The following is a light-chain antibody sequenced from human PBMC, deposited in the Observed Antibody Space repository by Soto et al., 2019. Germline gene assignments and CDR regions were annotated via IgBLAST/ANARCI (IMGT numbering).Light chain of an antibody. CDR3: LCYITYPWT. CDR2: DAS. J-gene: IGKJ1*01. CDR1: QSCRNS. V-gene: IGKV1-5*01. Sequence: DLQMTQSPSTLSASVGDRVTITCRASQSCRNSLAWYQQKAGKAPTLLIYDASTLQSGVPSRFSGSGSGTEFSLTISSLQPEDFATYYCLCYITYPWTFGQGTKVKIK.